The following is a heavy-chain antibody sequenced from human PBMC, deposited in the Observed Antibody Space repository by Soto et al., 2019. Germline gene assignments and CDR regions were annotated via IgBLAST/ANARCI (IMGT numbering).Heavy chain of an antibody. J-gene: IGHJ5*02. V-gene: IGHV2-5*02. D-gene: IGHD1-26*01. Sequence: QITLKESGPPLVKPTQTLTLTCTFSGFSLSTTGVGVGWIRQPPGKALEWLALMYWADYKRYSPSLKSRLTITKDSSKNHVVLTMTTMDPVDTATYYCAHRQGSIVVNGDKWFEPWGQGTLVTVSS. CDR3: AHRQGSIVVNGDKWFEP. CDR2: MYWADYK. CDR1: GFSLSTTGVG.